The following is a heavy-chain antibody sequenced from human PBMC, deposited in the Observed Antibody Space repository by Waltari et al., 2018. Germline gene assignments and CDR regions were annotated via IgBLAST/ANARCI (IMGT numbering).Heavy chain of an antibody. V-gene: IGHV3-21*01. D-gene: IGHD3-16*01. Sequence: EVQLVESGGGLVKPGGSLRLSCAAHGFTFNTYTMNWVRQAPGKGLEWVSSISSTSSYIYYADSVKGRFTISRDNAKNSLYLQMNSLRGEDTAVYYCAKDRISTSYYYYYHMDVWGQGTTVTVSS. CDR2: ISSTSSYI. J-gene: IGHJ6*02. CDR1: GFTFNTYT. CDR3: AKDRISTSYYYYYHMDV.